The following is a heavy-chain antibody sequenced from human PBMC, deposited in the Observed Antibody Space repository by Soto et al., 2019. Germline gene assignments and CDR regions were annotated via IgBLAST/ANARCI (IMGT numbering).Heavy chain of an antibody. D-gene: IGHD3-3*01. V-gene: IGHV1-2*02. CDR3: AKGGGVGVAGSAAFDM. Sequence: QIHLVQSGAVVKKPGASVTVSCSASGYPVTAYYMHWVRQAPGRGLEWMGAINPATGAAKYTQTCQGRATITWDKSTNTVLMGLSGLASADSACLYWAKGGGVGVAGSAAFDMWGQGTLVTVSS. CDR1: GYPVTAYY. CDR2: INPATGAA. J-gene: IGHJ3*02.